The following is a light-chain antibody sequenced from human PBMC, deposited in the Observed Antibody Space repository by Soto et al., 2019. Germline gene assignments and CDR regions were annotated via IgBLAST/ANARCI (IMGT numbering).Light chain of an antibody. CDR3: ATWGDSLNGWV. J-gene: IGLJ3*02. V-gene: IGLV1-44*01. CDR1: SSNIGSNT. CDR2: SDN. Sequence: QSALTQPPSASGTPGQRVTISCSGSSSNIGSNTVNRYQQLPGTAPKLLIYSDNQRPSGVPDRFSGSKSGTSASLAISGLQSEDEADYYCATWGDSLNGWVFGGGTKLTVL.